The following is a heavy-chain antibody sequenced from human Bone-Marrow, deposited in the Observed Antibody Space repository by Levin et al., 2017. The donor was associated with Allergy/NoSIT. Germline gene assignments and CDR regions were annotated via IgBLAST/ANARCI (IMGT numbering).Heavy chain of an antibody. Sequence: ASVKVSCKASGYTFSAYDITWVRRAPGQGLEWVGWVNSSAQKFQGRVTMTTDTATRTAFMELRNLRSDDTAIYYCARVVATGHNYPGPLDYWGQGTHVTVSS. CDR3: ARVVATGHNYPGPLDY. D-gene: IGHD1-26*01. J-gene: IGHJ4*02. CDR2: VNS. V-gene: IGHV1-18*04. CDR1: GYTFSAYD.